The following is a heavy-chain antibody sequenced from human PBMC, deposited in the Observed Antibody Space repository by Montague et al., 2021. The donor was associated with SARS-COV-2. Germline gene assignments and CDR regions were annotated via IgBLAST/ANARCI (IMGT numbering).Heavy chain of an antibody. CDR3: ITMIVVAEDYFDY. D-gene: IGHD3-22*01. CDR1: GFTFSSYW. Sequence: SLRLSCAASGFTFSSYWIHCVRQAPGKGLVWVSRINSDGSSTSYXDSVKGRFTISRDNAKNTLYLQMNSLRAEDTAVYYCITMIVVAEDYFDYWGQGTLVTVSS. V-gene: IGHV3-74*01. CDR2: INSDGSST. J-gene: IGHJ4*02.